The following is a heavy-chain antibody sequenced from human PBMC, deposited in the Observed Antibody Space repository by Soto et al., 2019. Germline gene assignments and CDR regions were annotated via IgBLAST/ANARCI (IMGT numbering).Heavy chain of an antibody. D-gene: IGHD3-3*01. J-gene: IGHJ6*02. CDR2: IYYSGST. CDR1: GGCVNSGSDY. V-gene: IGHV4-61*01. Sequence: PSETLSLTCTVSGGCVNSGSDYWSWIRQPPGKGLEWIGYIYYSGSTNYNPSLKSRVTISVDTSKNQFSLKLSSVTAADTAVYYCARDIRYYDFWSGYDQKIYGTDVWGQGTTVTVSS. CDR3: ARDIRYYDFWSGYDQKIYGTDV.